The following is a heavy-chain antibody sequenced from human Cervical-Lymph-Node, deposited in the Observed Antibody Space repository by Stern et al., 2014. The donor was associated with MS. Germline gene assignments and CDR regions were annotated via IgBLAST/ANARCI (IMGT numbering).Heavy chain of an antibody. CDR2: TIPVLGGP. D-gene: IGHD1-14*01. Sequence: VQLVESGAEVKKPGTSVKVSCKASGDTFNSYSINWVRQAPGQRLEWNGRTIPVLGGPKYGKKFQGRVTISADKSTSTVNMEVSSLRSEDTAVYYCARDDPDRTANYYAMDVWGQGTTVIVSS. CDR1: GDTFNSYS. CDR3: ARDDPDRTANYYAMDV. V-gene: IGHV1-69*04. J-gene: IGHJ6*02.